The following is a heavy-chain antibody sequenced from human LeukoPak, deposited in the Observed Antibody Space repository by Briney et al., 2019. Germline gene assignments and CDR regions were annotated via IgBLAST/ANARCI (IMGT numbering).Heavy chain of an antibody. V-gene: IGHV1-69*13. CDR2: IIPIFGTA. D-gene: IGHD3-22*01. Sequence: SVRVSCKASNYTFTDYGINWVRQAPGQGLEWMGGIIPIFGTANYAQKFQGRVTITADESTSTAYMELSSLRSEDTAVYYCARTPAHYYDSSGSPGPFDYWGQGTLVTVSS. CDR3: ARTPAHYYDSSGSPGPFDY. J-gene: IGHJ4*02. CDR1: NYTFTDYG.